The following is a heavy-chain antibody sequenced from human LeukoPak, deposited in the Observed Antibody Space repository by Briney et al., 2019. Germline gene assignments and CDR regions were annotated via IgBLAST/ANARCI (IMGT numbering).Heavy chain of an antibody. CDR2: ISSSGSTI. Sequence: GGSLRLSCAAPGFTFSDYYMSWIRQAPGKGLEWVSYISSSGSTIYYADSVKGRFTISRDNAKNSLYLQMNSLRAEDTAIYYCAKNGDRGAYCTGGTCYPYFYYYMDVWGKGTTVTI. J-gene: IGHJ6*03. V-gene: IGHV3-11*01. CDR1: GFTFSDYY. D-gene: IGHD2-15*01. CDR3: AKNGDRGAYCTGGTCYPYFYYYMDV.